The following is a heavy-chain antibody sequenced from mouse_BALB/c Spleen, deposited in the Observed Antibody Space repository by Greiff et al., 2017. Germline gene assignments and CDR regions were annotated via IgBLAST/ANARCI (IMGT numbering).Heavy chain of an antibody. D-gene: IGHD2-4*01. CDR1: GYTFSSYW. CDR2: ILPGSGST. J-gene: IGHJ3*01. CDR3: ARGGLRRGFAY. V-gene: IGHV1-9*01. Sequence: QVQLKESGAELAKPGASVKISCKATGYTFSSYWIEWVKQRPGHGLEWIGEILPGSGSTNYNEKFKGKATFTADTSSNTAYMQLSSLTSEDSAVYYCARGGLRRGFAYWGQGTLVTVSA.